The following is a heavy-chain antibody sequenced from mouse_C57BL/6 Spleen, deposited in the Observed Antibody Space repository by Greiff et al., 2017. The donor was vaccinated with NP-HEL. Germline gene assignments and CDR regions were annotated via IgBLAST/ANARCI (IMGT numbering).Heavy chain of an antibody. D-gene: IGHD2-2*01. CDR3: AREGDYYGYDGWYFDV. J-gene: IGHJ1*03. CDR1: GFSLTSYG. V-gene: IGHV2-2*01. CDR2: IWSGGST. Sequence: VQLQQSGPGLVQPSQSLSITCTVSGFSLTSYGVHWVRQSPGKGLEWLGVIWSGGSTDYNAAFISRLSISKDNSKSQVFFKMNSLQADDTAIYYCAREGDYYGYDGWYFDVWGTGTTVTVSS.